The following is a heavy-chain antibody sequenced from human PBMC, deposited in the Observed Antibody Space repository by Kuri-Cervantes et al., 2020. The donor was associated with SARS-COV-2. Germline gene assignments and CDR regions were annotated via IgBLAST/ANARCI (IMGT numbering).Heavy chain of an antibody. CDR3: AKDGYCCSTSCRPWFDP. CDR1: GFTFSGHW. J-gene: IGHJ5*02. CDR2: INPDGSYT. Sequence: ETLSLTCAASGFTFSGHWIHWVRQAPGKGLVWVSRINPDGSYTNNADSVKGRFTLSRDNSKNTVYLQMNSLRAEDTAVYYCAKDGYCCSTSCRPWFDPWGQGTLVTVSS. D-gene: IGHD2-2*03. V-gene: IGHV3-74*01.